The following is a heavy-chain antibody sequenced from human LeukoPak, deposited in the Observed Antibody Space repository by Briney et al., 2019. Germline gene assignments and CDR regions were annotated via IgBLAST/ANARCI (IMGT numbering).Heavy chain of an antibody. CDR1: GFTFSSYE. CDR3: ARGGYNYGVDC. Sequence: GGSLRLSCAASGFTFSSYEMNWVRQAPGRGLEWVSYISNSGTIYYGDSVKGRFTIPRDNAKNSLYLQMNSLRVDDTAVYYCARGGYNYGVDCWGQRTLVTVSS. J-gene: IGHJ4*02. V-gene: IGHV3-48*03. CDR2: ISNSGTI. D-gene: IGHD5-18*01.